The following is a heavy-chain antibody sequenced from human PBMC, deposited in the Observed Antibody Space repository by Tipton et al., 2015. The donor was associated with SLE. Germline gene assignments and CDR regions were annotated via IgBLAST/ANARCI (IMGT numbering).Heavy chain of an antibody. D-gene: IGHD4-17*01. Sequence: LRLSCTVSGGSINNSYYYWAWIRQPPGKGLEWIGSIFYSENAYYNPSLKSRVSISVDTSKNQFSLKLSSVTAADTAVYYCARGLYGAEPAYWGQGTLVTVSS. V-gene: IGHV4-39*07. J-gene: IGHJ4*02. CDR2: IFYSENA. CDR1: GGSINNSYYY. CDR3: ARGLYGAEPAY.